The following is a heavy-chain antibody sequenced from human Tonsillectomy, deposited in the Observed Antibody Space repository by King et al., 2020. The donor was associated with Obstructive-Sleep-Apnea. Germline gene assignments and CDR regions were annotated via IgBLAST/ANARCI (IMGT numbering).Heavy chain of an antibody. J-gene: IGHJ4*02. CDR1: GGSISSNC. CDR3: AGSSFFVSGGFYFDY. Sequence: VQLQESGPGLVKSSETLSLTCTVSGGSISSNCWNWIRQPPGKGLEGMRYIYYIGSTNYNPSLKRRVTISVDTSKNQFSQKLSSVTAADTAVYYCAGSSFFVSGGFYFDYWGQGTLVTVSS. CDR2: IYYIGST. V-gene: IGHV4-59*08. D-gene: IGHD3-3*01.